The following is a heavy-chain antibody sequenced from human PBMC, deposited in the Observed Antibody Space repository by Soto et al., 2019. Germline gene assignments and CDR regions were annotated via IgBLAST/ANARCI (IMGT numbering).Heavy chain of an antibody. CDR2: ISSSGGST. J-gene: IGHJ4*02. CDR3: ATDQCSRTSCHDAFDIWGQGTMATVSPRTLSVTAPDPAVYYRATHGRSIVAKVDY. V-gene: IGHV3-23*01. D-gene: IGHD2-2*01. Sequence: GGSLRLSCAASGFTFSSHAMNWVRQAPGKGLEWVSSISSSGGSTYYGDPVKGRFSISRDNSKDTLYLQMNSRRAEATAVYYCATDQCSRTSCHDAFDIWGQGTMATVSPRTLSVTAPDPAVYYRATHGRSIVAKVDYWGPGTLVTVSS. CDR1: GFTFSSHA.